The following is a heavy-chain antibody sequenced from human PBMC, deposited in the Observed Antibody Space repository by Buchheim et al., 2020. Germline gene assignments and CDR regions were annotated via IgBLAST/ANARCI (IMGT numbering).Heavy chain of an antibody. Sequence: QVQLQESGPGLVRPSETLSLTCTVSGGSITTYYWTWIRQPPGKGLEWIGYIYYSGSTNYSPSLKSRVTMSVDTSKNQFSLKLSSVTAADTAVYYCANLGEGGSIMWNRYYYGIGVWGQGTT. CDR3: ANLGEGGSIMWNRYYYGIGV. CDR1: GGSITTYY. J-gene: IGHJ6*02. V-gene: IGHV4-59*01. D-gene: IGHD3-16*01. CDR2: IYYSGST.